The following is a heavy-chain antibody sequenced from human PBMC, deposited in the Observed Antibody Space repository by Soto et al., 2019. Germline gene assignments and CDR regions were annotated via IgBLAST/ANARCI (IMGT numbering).Heavy chain of an antibody. CDR1: GFTFSNYA. J-gene: IGHJ4*02. V-gene: IGHV3-23*01. CDR3: AKAYFDILTGYFGDY. D-gene: IGHD3-9*01. Sequence: VQLLESGGGLVQPGGSLRLSCAASGFTFSNYAMSWVRQAPGKGLEWVSGMSNSGSMTYYADSVKGRFIISRDNSKNTLYLQMNSLRPEDTAVYYCAKAYFDILTGYFGDYWGQGTLVSVSS. CDR2: MSNSGSMT.